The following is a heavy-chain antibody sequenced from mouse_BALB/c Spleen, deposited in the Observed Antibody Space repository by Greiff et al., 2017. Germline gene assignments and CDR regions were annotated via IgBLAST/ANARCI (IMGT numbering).Heavy chain of an antibody. CDR2: NDPETGGT. CDR1: GYTFTDYE. Sequence: QVQLQQSGAELVRPGASVTLSCKASGYTFTDYEMHWVKQTPVHGLEWIGANDPETGGTAYNQKFKGKATLTADKSSSTAYMELRSLTSEDSAVYYCTRASYGNYEGYAMDYWGQGTSVTVSS. CDR3: TRASYGNYEGYAMDY. D-gene: IGHD2-10*02. J-gene: IGHJ4*01. V-gene: IGHV1-15*01.